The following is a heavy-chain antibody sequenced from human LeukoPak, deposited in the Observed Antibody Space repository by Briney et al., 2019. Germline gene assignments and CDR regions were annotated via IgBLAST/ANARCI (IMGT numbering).Heavy chain of an antibody. Sequence: PSETLSLTCAVSGGSFSGYYRSWVRQPPGQGLEWIGEINHSGSTTYNPSLKSRVIISVDTTKIQSSLKLRAVPGADTAADYCAGAGSGYYYYLSIFDYWGQGTLVTVSS. CDR2: INHSGST. J-gene: IGHJ4*02. V-gene: IGHV4-34*01. D-gene: IGHD3-22*01. CDR1: GGSFSGYY. CDR3: AGAGSGYYYYLSIFDY.